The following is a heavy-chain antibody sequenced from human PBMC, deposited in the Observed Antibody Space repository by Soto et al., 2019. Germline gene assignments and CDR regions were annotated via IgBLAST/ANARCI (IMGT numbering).Heavy chain of an antibody. V-gene: IGHV3-30*18. D-gene: IGHD3-16*01. CDR1: GFTFSSYG. Sequence: PGGSLRLSCAASGFTFSSYGMHWVRQAPGKGLEWVAVISYDGSNKYYADSVKGRFSISRDNSKNTLYMQMNNLRADDTAVYHCAKGGFWVHYGMDVWGQGTTVTVSS. CDR2: ISYDGSNK. J-gene: IGHJ6*02. CDR3: AKGGFWVHYGMDV.